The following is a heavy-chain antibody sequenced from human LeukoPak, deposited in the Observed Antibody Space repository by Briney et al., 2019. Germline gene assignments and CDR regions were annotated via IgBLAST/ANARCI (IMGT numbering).Heavy chain of an antibody. CDR3: ARGPIVPATAADAFDI. CDR1: GFTFSNSA. D-gene: IGHD2-2*01. Sequence: GGSLRLSCAASGFTFSNSAISWVRQAPGKGLEWVSAISGSGDYTYYADSVKGRFTISRANSKNTLYLQMNSLRAEDTAVYYCARGPIVPATAADAFDIWGQGTMVTVSS. V-gene: IGHV3-23*01. CDR2: ISGSGDYT. J-gene: IGHJ3*02.